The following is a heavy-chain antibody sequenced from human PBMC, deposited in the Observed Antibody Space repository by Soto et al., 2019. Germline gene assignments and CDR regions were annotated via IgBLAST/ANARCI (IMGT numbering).Heavy chain of an antibody. J-gene: IGHJ6*02. Sequence: GGSLRLSCAACGFTFSNYSITWVRQAPGQGLEWVSSFSGRTGATYYADSVKGRFTISRDNSKNTLYLQMNSLRADDTAVYYCAKGGEKSHGRYYGMDVWGQRTTVTVSS. D-gene: IGHD1-26*01. V-gene: IGHV3-23*01. CDR3: AKGGEKSHGRYYGMDV. CDR1: GFTFSNYS. CDR2: FSGRTGAT.